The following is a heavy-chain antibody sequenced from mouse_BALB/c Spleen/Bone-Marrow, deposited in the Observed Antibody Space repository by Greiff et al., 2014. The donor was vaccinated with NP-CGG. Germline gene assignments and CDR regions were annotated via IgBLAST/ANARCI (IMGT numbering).Heavy chain of an antibody. V-gene: IGHV3-8*02. CDR2: ISYSGST. CDR3: ARLNIPDAMDY. Sequence: EVKLMESGPSLVKPSQTLSLTCSVTGDSITSGYWNWIRKFPGNKLEYMGYISYSGSTYYNPSLKSRISITRDTSKNQYYLQLNSGTTEDTVTHYCARLNIPDAMDYWGQGTSVTVSS. J-gene: IGHJ4*01. CDR1: GDSITSGY.